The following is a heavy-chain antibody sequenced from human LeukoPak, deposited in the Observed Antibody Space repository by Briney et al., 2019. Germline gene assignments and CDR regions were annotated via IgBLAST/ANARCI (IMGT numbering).Heavy chain of an antibody. CDR1: GYTFTSYD. Sequence: GSVKVSCKVSGYTFTSYDINWVRQATGQGLGWMGWMNPNNANTDYAQKFQGRVTLTRNTSISTAYMELSSLRSEDTAMYYCTRGGPVAGTHKYFQHWGQGTLVTVSS. D-gene: IGHD6-19*01. J-gene: IGHJ1*01. CDR2: MNPNNANT. V-gene: IGHV1-8*01. CDR3: TRGGPVAGTHKYFQH.